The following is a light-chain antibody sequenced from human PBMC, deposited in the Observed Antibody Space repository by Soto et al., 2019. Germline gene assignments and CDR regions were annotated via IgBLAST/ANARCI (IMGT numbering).Light chain of an antibody. Sequence: DIQMTQSPSSLSASVGDRVTTTCRASQTISSYLNWYQQKPGKAPKLLIYAASSLQSGVPSRFSGSGSGTDFTLTISSLQPEDFATYYCQQSHSIPYTFGQGTKLEIK. V-gene: IGKV1-39*01. J-gene: IGKJ2*01. CDR1: QTISSY. CDR3: QQSHSIPYT. CDR2: AAS.